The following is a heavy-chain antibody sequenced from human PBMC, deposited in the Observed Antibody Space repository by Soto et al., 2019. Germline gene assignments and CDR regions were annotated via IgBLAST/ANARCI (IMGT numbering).Heavy chain of an antibody. CDR1: GFTFSSYA. D-gene: IGHD3-3*01. Sequence: GGSLRLSCAASGFTFSSYAMSWVRQAPGEGLEWVSAISGSGGSTYYADSVKGRFTISRDNSKNTLYLQMNSLRAEDTAVYYCAKPLSDYTYADFDYWGQGTLVTVSS. CDR3: AKPLSDYTYADFDY. V-gene: IGHV3-23*01. J-gene: IGHJ4*02. CDR2: ISGSGGST.